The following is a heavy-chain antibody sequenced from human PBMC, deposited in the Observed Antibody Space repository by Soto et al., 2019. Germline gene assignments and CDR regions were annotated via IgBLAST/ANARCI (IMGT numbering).Heavy chain of an antibody. CDR1: GYSFTSYW. D-gene: IGHD6-6*01. V-gene: IGHV5-51*01. J-gene: IGHJ5*02. CDR3: ARHSSGAARQPNWFDP. Sequence: GASLKISCKGSGYSFTSYWIGWVRQMPGKGLEWMGIIYPGDSDTRYSPSFQGQVTISADKSISTAYLQWSSLKASDTAMYYCARHSSGAARQPNWFDPWGQGTLVTVSS. CDR2: IYPGDSDT.